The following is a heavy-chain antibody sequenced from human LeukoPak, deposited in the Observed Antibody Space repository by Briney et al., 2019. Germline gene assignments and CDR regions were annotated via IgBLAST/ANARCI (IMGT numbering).Heavy chain of an antibody. CDR2: IKSKTDGGTT. CDR1: GFTFSSYS. CDR3: TTSGSYKQFDY. Sequence: GGSLRLSCAASGFTFSSYSMNWVRQAPGKGLEWVGRIKSKTDGGTTDYAAPVKGRFTISRDDSKNALYLQMNSLKIEDTAVYYCTTSGSYKQFDYWGQGTLVTVSS. D-gene: IGHD1-26*01. V-gene: IGHV3-15*01. J-gene: IGHJ4*02.